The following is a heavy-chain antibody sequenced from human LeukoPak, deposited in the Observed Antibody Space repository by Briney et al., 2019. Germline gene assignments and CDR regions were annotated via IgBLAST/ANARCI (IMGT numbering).Heavy chain of an antibody. CDR3: AKPEPASLIAVADY. Sequence: GGSLRLSCVASGFTFSSYGMNWVRQAPGKGLEWVSAISGSGGSTYYADSVKGRFTISRDNSKNTLYLQMNSLRAEDTAVYYCAKPEPASLIAVADYWGQGTLVTVSS. CDR2: ISGSGGST. V-gene: IGHV3-23*01. J-gene: IGHJ4*02. D-gene: IGHD6-19*01. CDR1: GFTFSSYG.